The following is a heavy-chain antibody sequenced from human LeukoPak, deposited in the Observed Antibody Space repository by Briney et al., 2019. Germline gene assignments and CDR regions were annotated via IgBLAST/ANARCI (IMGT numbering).Heavy chain of an antibody. CDR2: VSPDSGDT. CDR3: TRGRAAGD. Sequence: ASVKVSCKASGYTFTNNDINWVRQATGQGIEWMGWVSPDSGDTGYALNFRGRVTMTTDTSINTAYMELTSLTSEDTAIYYCTRGRAAGDWGQGTLVTVSS. V-gene: IGHV1-8*01. D-gene: IGHD6-19*01. CDR1: GYTFTNND. J-gene: IGHJ4*02.